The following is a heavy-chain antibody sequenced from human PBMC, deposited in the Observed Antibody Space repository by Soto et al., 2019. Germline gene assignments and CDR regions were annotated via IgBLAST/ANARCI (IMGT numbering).Heavy chain of an antibody. D-gene: IGHD1-20*01. CDR2: IIPIFGTA. Sequence: SVKVSCKASGGTFSSYAISWVRQAPGQGLEWMGGIIPIFGTANYAQKFQGRVTITADESTSTAYMELSSLRSEDTAVYYCARDNWNNPYYYYGMDVWGQGTTVTVPS. CDR3: ARDNWNNPYYYYGMDV. J-gene: IGHJ6*02. CDR1: GGTFSSYA. V-gene: IGHV1-69*13.